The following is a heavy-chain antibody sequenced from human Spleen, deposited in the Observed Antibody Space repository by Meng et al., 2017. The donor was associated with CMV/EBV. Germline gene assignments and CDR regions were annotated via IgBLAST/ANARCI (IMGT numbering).Heavy chain of an antibody. CDR3: ARVRLGYCSSTSCYSSMDV. V-gene: IGHV1-2*02. Sequence: ASVKVSCKTSGYIFTGYYIHWLRQAPGQGLEWMGWIHPNSGDTNYVQKFHGRVTMTRDTSIRTAYMELSRLRSDDTAVYYCARVRLGYCSSTSCYSSMDVWGQGTTVTVSS. CDR2: IHPNSGDT. J-gene: IGHJ6*02. D-gene: IGHD2-2*01. CDR1: GYIFTGYY.